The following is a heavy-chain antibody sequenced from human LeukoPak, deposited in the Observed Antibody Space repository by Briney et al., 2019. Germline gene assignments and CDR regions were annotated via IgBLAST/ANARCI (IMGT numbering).Heavy chain of an antibody. CDR1: GYSFTSYW. CDR3: ARQGLMVVGATWGYYYYMDV. J-gene: IGHJ6*03. Sequence: GESLKISCKGSGYSFTSYWIGWVRQMPGKGLEWMGIIYPGDSDTRYSPSFQGQVTISADKSISTAYLQWSSLKASDTAMYYCARQGLMVVGATWGYYYYMDVWGKGTTVTVSS. CDR2: IYPGDSDT. V-gene: IGHV5-51*01. D-gene: IGHD1-26*01.